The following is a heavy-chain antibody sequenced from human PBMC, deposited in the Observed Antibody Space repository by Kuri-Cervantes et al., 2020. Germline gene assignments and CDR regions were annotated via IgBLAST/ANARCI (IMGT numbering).Heavy chain of an antibody. Sequence: SVKVSCKASGGTFSSYAISWVRQAPGQGLEWMGGIIPIFGTANYAQKFQGRVTITADESTSTAYMELSSLRSEDTAVYYCARPTAGSRYCSGGSCRRYYYYYGMDVWGQGTTVTVSS. CDR1: GGTFSSYA. D-gene: IGHD2-15*01. CDR3: ARPTAGSRYCSGGSCRRYYYYYGMDV. J-gene: IGHJ6*02. V-gene: IGHV1-69*13. CDR2: IIPIFGTA.